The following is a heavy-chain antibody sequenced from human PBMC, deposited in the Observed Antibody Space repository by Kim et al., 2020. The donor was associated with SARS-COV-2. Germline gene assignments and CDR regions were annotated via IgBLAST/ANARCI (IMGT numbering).Heavy chain of an antibody. CDR3: ARGLHDYVWGSYRWGFWFDP. D-gene: IGHD3-16*02. CDR2: INHSGST. V-gene: IGHV4-34*01. CDR1: GGSFSGYY. J-gene: IGHJ5*02. Sequence: SETLSLTCAVYGGSFSGYYWSWIRQPPGKGLEWIGEINHSGSTNYNPSLKSRVTISVDTSKNQFSLKLSSVTAADTAVYYCARGLHDYVWGSYRWGFWFDPWGQGTLVTVSS.